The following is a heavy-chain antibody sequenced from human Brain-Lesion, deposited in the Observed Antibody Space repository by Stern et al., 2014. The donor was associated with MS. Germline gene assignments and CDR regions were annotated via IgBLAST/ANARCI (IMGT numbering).Heavy chain of an antibody. J-gene: IGHJ4*02. CDR3: ASGYRIFDY. V-gene: IGHV4-61*02. CDR1: GGSISSGSDY. CDR2: IHPSGSA. Sequence: QLQLQESGPGLVKPSQTLSLTCTVSGGSISSGSDYWSWIRQPVGKGLEWIGRIHPSGSAFYTPSLKSRVTISTDTSMNQFSLELNSATAADTAIYYCASGYRIFDYWGQGSLVTVSS. D-gene: IGHD5-18*01.